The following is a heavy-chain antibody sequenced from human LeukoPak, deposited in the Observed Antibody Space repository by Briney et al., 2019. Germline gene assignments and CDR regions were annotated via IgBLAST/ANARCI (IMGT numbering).Heavy chain of an antibody. J-gene: IGHJ4*02. CDR1: GFTFSSYA. Sequence: GGSLRLSCAASGFTFSSYAMSWVRQAPGKGLEWVSGISGSGDITYYADSVKDRFTISRDNSKNTLYLQMNSLRAEDTAVYYCAKEHCSGGSCYSHYFDYWGQGTLVTVSS. D-gene: IGHD2-15*01. CDR3: AKEHCSGGSCYSHYFDY. V-gene: IGHV3-23*01. CDR2: ISGSGDIT.